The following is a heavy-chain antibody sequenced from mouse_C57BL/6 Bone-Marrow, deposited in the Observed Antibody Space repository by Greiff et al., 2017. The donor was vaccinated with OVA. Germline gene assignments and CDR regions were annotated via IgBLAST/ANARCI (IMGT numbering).Heavy chain of an antibody. J-gene: IGHJ2*01. D-gene: IGHD2-3*01. CDR1: GYTFTSYW. V-gene: IGHV1-5*01. CDR3: TRWLLQPYYFDY. Sequence: VQLQQSGTVLARPGASVKMSCKTSGYTFTSYWMHWVKQRPGQGLEWIGAIYPGNSDTSYNQKFKGKAKLTAVTSASTAYMELSSLTNEDSAVYYCTRWLLQPYYFDYWGQGTTLTVSS. CDR2: IYPGNSDT.